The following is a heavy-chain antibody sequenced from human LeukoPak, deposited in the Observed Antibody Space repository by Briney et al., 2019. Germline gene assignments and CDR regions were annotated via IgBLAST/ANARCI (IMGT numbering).Heavy chain of an antibody. CDR2: ISSRGSPI. J-gene: IGHJ4*02. CDR3: ARGYSSGYYAPFFDY. Sequence: PGGSLRLSCAASGFSFSSYEMNWVRQAPGKGLEWVSYISSRGSPIYYADSVKGRFTISRDNAKNSLYLQMNSLRAEDTAVYYCARGYSSGYYAPFFDYWGQGTLVTASS. V-gene: IGHV3-48*03. D-gene: IGHD3-22*01. CDR1: GFSFSSYE.